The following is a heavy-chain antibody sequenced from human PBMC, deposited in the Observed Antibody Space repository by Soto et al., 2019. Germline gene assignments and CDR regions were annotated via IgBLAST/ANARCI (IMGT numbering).Heavy chain of an antibody. CDR2: IYYSGST. D-gene: IGHD6-13*01. V-gene: IGHV4-39*01. CDR3: ASGGRYSSSWYINYYYGMDV. J-gene: IGHJ6*02. Sequence: PSETLSLTCTVSGGSSSSSSYYWGWIRQPPGKGLEWIGSIYYSGSTYYNPSLKSRVTISVDTSKNQFSLKLSSVTAADTAVYYCASGGRYSSSWYINYYYGMDVWGQGTTVTVSS. CDR1: GGSSSSSSYY.